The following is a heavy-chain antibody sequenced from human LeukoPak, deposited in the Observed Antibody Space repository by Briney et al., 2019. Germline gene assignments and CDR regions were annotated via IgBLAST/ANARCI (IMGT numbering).Heavy chain of an antibody. CDR2: INHSGST. Sequence: SETLSLTCAVYGGSFSGYYWSWIRQPPGKGLEWIGEINHSGSTNYNPSLKSRVTISVDTSKNQFSLKLSSVTAADTAVYYCARDETYYDSTGGAFDIWGQGTMVTVSS. CDR3: ARDETYYDSTGGAFDI. D-gene: IGHD3-22*01. V-gene: IGHV4-34*01. J-gene: IGHJ3*02. CDR1: GGSFSGYY.